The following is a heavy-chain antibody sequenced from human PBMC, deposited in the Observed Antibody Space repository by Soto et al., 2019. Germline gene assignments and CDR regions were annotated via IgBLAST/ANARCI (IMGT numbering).Heavy chain of an antibody. V-gene: IGHV3-23*01. CDR3: AKDQPGITMIVVVNYGMDV. Sequence: EVQLLESGGGLVQPGGSLRLSCAASGFTFSSYAMSWVRQAPGKGLEWVSAISGSGGSTYYADSVKGRFTISRDNSKNTLYLQMNSLRAEDTAVYYCAKDQPGITMIVVVNYGMDVWGQGTTVTVSS. CDR2: ISGSGGST. D-gene: IGHD3-22*01. J-gene: IGHJ6*02. CDR1: GFTFSSYA.